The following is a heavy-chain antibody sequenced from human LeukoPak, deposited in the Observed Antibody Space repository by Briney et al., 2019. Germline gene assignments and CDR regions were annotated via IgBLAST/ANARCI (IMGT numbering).Heavy chain of an antibody. J-gene: IGHJ6*03. D-gene: IGHD3-22*01. CDR2: IRFDGGNN. CDR3: AKDGGGYYPYYYYYMDV. V-gene: IGHV3-30*02. Sequence: PGGSLRLSCAASGFTFNSYGIHWVRQAPGKGLEWVAFIRFDGGNNYYADSVKGRFTISRDNSKNTLYLQMNSLRAEDTAVYYCAKDGGGYYPYYYYYMDVWGKGTTVTISS. CDR1: GFTFNSYG.